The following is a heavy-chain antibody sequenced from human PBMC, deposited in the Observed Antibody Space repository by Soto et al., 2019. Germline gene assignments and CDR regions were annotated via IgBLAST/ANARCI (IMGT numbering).Heavy chain of an antibody. CDR3: ARGNNLFDP. CDR1: GGSFSGYY. J-gene: IGHJ5*02. CDR2: INHSGST. V-gene: IGHV4-34*01. Sequence: SSETLSLTCAVYGGSFSGYYWSWIRQPPGKGLEWIGEINHSGSTNYNPSLKSRVTISVDTSKNQFSLKLSSVTAADTAVYYCARGNNLFDPWGQGTLVTVSS.